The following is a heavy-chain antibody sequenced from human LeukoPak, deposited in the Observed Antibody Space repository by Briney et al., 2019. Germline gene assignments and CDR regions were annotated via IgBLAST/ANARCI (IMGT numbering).Heavy chain of an antibody. V-gene: IGHV3-7*01. D-gene: IGHD1-26*01. Sequence: PGGSLRLSCAASGFTFSSYWMSWVRQAPGKGLEWVANVKQDGSERYYVDSVKGRFTISRDNTKSSLNLQMNSLRAEDTAVYYCARDLSGWELQEYWGQGTLVTVSS. CDR1: GFTFSSYW. CDR2: VKQDGSER. J-gene: IGHJ4*02. CDR3: ARDLSGWELQEY.